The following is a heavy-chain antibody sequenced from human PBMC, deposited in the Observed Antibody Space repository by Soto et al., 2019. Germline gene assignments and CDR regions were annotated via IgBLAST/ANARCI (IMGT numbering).Heavy chain of an antibody. J-gene: IGHJ4*02. CDR2: INAGNGNT. Sequence: ASVKVSCKAPGYTFTSYAMHWVRQAPGQRLEWMGWINAGNGNTKYSQKFQGRVTITRDTSASTAYMELSSLRSEDTAVYYCARDLGVAVAGMAAYFDYWGQGTLVSVSS. V-gene: IGHV1-3*01. D-gene: IGHD6-19*01. CDR3: ARDLGVAVAGMAAYFDY. CDR1: GYTFTSYA.